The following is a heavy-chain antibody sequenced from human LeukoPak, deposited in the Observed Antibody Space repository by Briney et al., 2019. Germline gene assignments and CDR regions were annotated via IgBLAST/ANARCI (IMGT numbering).Heavy chain of an antibody. Sequence: GASVKVSCQTSGYRFTSYGICWVRQAPGQGLEWMGWISAYDGDTSYAQKFQGRVTMTTAASTSTAYMEVRSLRSDDTAVYYCARCRGTTMNRGRLEAEYWGQGTLVSVSS. D-gene: IGHD3-10*01. J-gene: IGHJ4*02. CDR1: GYRFTSYG. CDR2: ISAYDGDT. V-gene: IGHV1-18*01. CDR3: ARCRGTTMNRGRLEAEY.